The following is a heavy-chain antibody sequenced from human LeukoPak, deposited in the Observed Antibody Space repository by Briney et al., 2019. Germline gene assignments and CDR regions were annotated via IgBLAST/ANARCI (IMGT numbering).Heavy chain of an antibody. J-gene: IGHJ4*02. CDR1: GFTFSSYW. CDR3: IGSGGWPGY. D-gene: IGHD1-26*01. Sequence: GGSLRLSCAASGFTFSSYWMHWVRQAPGKGLVWVSRIASDGSTVYADSVKGRFTISRDNAKDTVYLQMNSLRVEDMAVYYCIGSGGWPGYWGQGTLVTVSS. V-gene: IGHV3-74*01. CDR2: IASDGST.